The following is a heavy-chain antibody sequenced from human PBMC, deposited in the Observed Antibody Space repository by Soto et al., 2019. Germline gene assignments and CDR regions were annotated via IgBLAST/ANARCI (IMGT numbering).Heavy chain of an antibody. CDR3: ARISGGSPDF. J-gene: IGHJ4*02. Sequence: SETLSLTCTVSGGPINAHFWSWIRQPAGKGLEWIGHIYISGTTTYNPSLKSRVTLSIDPPKSQLSLKLSSVTAADTAVYYCARISGGSPDFWGQGTLVTVSS. CDR1: GGPINAHF. CDR2: IYISGTT. D-gene: IGHD2-15*01. V-gene: IGHV4-4*07.